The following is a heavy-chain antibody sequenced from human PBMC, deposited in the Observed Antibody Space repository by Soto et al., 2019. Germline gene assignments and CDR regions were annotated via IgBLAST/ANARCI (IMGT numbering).Heavy chain of an antibody. CDR2: IVVGSGNT. CDR3: AADHVSRVWFGPREH. V-gene: IGHV1-58*01. D-gene: IGHD6-19*01. J-gene: IGHJ1*01. CDR1: GFTFTSSA. Sequence: ASVKVSCKASGFTFTSSAVQWVRQARGQRLEWIGWIVVGSGNTDYAQKFQERVTITRDMSTSTAYIELSSLRSEDTAVYYCAADHVSRVWFGPREHWGQGTLVTVSS.